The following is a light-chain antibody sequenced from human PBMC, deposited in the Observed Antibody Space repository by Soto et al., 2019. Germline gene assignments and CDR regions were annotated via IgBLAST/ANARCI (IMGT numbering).Light chain of an antibody. V-gene: IGLV2-14*01. J-gene: IGLJ1*01. CDR2: DVS. CDR1: SSDVGGYNY. CDR3: SSYTSSSCRYV. Sequence: QSALTQPASVSGSPGQSITISCTGTSSDVGGYNYVSWYQQHPGKAPKLMIYDVSNRPSGVSNRFSGSKSGNTASLTISGLQAEDEADYYCSSYTSSSCRYVFGTGTKVT.